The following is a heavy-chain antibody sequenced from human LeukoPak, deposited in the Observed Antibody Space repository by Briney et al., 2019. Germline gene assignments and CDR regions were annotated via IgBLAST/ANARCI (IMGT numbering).Heavy chain of an antibody. CDR1: GFTFSSYE. V-gene: IGHV3-48*03. J-gene: IGHJ6*04. CDR3: ARDASSPDTAMDRGNYYYYGMDV. Sequence: GGSLRLSCAASGFTFSSYEMNWVRQAPGKGLEGVSYISSSGSTIYYADSVKGRFTISRDNAKNSLYLQMNSLRAEDTAVYYCARDASSPDTAMDRGNYYYYGMDVWGKGTTVTVSS. D-gene: IGHD5-18*01. CDR2: ISSSGSTI.